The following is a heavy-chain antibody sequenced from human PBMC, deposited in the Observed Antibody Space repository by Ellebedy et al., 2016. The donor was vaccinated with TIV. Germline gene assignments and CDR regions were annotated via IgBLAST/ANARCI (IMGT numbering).Heavy chain of an antibody. V-gene: IGHV1-18*01. CDR2: ISAYNGNT. CDR3: AKSGLFGELLYLDY. J-gene: IGHJ4*02. D-gene: IGHD3-10*02. Sequence: AASVKVSCKASGYTFTSYGISWVRQAPGQGLEWMGWISAYNGNTNYAQKLQGRVTMTTDTSTSTAYMELRSLRSDDTAVFYCAKSGLFGELLYLDYWGQGTLVTVSS. CDR1: GYTFTSYG.